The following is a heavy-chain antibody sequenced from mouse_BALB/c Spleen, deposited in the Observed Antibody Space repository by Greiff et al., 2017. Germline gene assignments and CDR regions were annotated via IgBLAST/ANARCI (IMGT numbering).Heavy chain of an antibody. D-gene: IGHD2-4*01. CDR3: ARDYDLYAMDY. Sequence: DVKLQESGAELVRPGALVKLSCKASGFNIKDYYMHWVKQRPEQGLEWIGWIDPENGNTIYDPKFQGKASITADTSSNTAYLQLSSLTSEDTAVYYCARDYDLYAMDYWGQGTSVTVSS. CDR1: GFNIKDYY. V-gene: IGHV14-1*02. CDR2: IDPENGNT. J-gene: IGHJ4*01.